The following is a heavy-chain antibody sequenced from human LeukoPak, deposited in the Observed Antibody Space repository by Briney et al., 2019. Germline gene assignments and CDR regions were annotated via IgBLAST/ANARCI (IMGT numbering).Heavy chain of an antibody. Sequence: GGSLRLSCAASGFTFSSYSMNWVRQAPGKGLEWVSYISSSSSTIYYADSVKGRFTISRDNAKNSLYLQMNSLRDEDTAVYYCARLVTGTTVINSGWFDPWGQGTLVTVSS. CDR2: ISSSSSTI. V-gene: IGHV3-48*02. D-gene: IGHD4-23*01. J-gene: IGHJ5*02. CDR3: ARLVTGTTVINSGWFDP. CDR1: GFTFSSYS.